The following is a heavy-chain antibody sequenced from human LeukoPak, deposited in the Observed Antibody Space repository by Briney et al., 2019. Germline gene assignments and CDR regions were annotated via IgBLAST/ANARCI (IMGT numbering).Heavy chain of an antibody. CDR1: GGSISSSNW. D-gene: IGHD3-10*01. Sequence: SETLSLTCAVSGGSISSSNWWSWVRQPPGKGLEWIGEIYHSGSTNYNPSLKSRVTISVDKSKNQFSLKLSSVTAADTAVYYCASDPYYGSGGAYFQHWGQGTLVTVSS. CDR3: ASDPYYGSGGAYFQH. V-gene: IGHV4-4*02. CDR2: IYHSGST. J-gene: IGHJ1*01.